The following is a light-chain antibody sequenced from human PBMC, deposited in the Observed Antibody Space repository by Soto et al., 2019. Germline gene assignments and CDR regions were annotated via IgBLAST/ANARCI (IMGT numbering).Light chain of an antibody. CDR2: DVS. J-gene: IGLJ2*01. CDR3: SSYTSSSTVV. Sequence: QSALTQPASVSGSPGQSITISCTGTSSDLGGYNYVSWYQHHPGKAPKLMIYDVSNRPSGVSNRFSGSKSGNTASLTISGLQAEDEAHYYCSSYTSSSTVVFGGGTQLTVL. CDR1: SSDLGGYNY. V-gene: IGLV2-14*03.